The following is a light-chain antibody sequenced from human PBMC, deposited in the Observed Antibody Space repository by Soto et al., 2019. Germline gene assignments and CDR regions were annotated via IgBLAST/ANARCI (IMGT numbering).Light chain of an antibody. J-gene: IGKJ1*01. CDR1: QSVSSN. CDR2: GAS. Sequence: EIVMTQSPATLSVSPEERATLSCRASQSVSSNLAWYQQKPGQAPRLLIYGASTRATGIPARFSGSGSGTEFTLTIRSLQSEDFAVYYCQQYNNWPPWTFGQGTKVEIK. CDR3: QQYNNWPPWT. V-gene: IGKV3-15*01.